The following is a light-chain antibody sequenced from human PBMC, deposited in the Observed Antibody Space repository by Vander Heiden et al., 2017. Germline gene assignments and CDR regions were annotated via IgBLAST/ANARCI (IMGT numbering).Light chain of an antibody. J-gene: IGKJ1*01. Sequence: DIQMTQSPSTLSASVGDRVTITCRASQSISSWLAWYQQKPGKAPKLLIYDASSWESGVPSRFSGSGSGTEFTLTISSLQSDDFATYYCQQYNSYTETFGQGTKVEIK. CDR2: DAS. CDR1: QSISSW. CDR3: QQYNSYTET. V-gene: IGKV1-5*01.